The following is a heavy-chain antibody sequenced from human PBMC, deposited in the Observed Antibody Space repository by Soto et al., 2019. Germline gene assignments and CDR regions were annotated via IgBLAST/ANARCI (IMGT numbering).Heavy chain of an antibody. CDR3: ARSWTGFDF. V-gene: IGHV6-1*01. J-gene: IGHJ4*02. D-gene: IGHD1-1*01. Sequence: PSQTLSLTCAISGDSVSSNSVAWNWIRQSPSRGLEWLGRTYYRSKWYNDYVVSVKSRVTINPDTSKNQISLQLNSVTPEDAAVYYCARSWTGFDFWGQGTLVTVSS. CDR1: GDSVSSNSVA. CDR2: TYYRSKWYN.